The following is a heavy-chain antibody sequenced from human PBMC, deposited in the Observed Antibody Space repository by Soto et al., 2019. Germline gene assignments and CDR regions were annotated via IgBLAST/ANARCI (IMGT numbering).Heavy chain of an antibody. CDR3: ARKDLAVPAAIQNWFDP. Sequence: QVQLQQWGAGLLKPSETLSLTCAVYGGSFSGYYWSWIRQPPGKGLEWIGEINHSGSTNYNPSLKSRVTISVDTSKNQFSPKLSSVTAADTAVYYCARKDLAVPAAIQNWFDPWGQGTLVTVSS. D-gene: IGHD2-2*01. V-gene: IGHV4-34*01. J-gene: IGHJ5*02. CDR2: INHSGST. CDR1: GGSFSGYY.